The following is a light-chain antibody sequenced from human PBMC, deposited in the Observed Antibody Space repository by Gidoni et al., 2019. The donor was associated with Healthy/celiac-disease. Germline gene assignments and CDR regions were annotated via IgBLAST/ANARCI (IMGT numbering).Light chain of an antibody. CDR1: SSNIGSNS. V-gene: IGLV1-47*02. J-gene: IGLJ3*02. CDR3: AAWDDSLSGRV. Sequence: QSVLTQPPSASGTPGQRVTISCSGSSSNIGSNSVYWYQPLPGTAPKLLIYRNKPRPSRVPDRFSGSKSGPSASLSISGLRSEDEADYYCAAWDDSLSGRVFGGGTKLTVL. CDR2: RNK.